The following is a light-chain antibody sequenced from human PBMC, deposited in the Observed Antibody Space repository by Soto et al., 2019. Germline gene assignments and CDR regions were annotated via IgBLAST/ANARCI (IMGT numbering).Light chain of an antibody. CDR2: STN. CDR3: VLYMGSGIPNVV. V-gene: IGLV8-61*01. Sequence: QAVVTQEPSFSVSPGGTVTLTFGLSSGSVSTSYYPSWYQQTPGQAPRTLIYSTNPRSSGVPDRFSGSILGNKAALTITGAHADDESDYYCVLYMGSGIPNVVFGGGTKLTVL. CDR1: SGSVSTSYY. J-gene: IGLJ2*01.